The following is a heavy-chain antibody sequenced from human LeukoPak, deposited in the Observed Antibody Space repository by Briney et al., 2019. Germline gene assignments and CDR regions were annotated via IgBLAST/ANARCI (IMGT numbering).Heavy chain of an antibody. Sequence: GASVKVSCKASGYTFSGHYLHWVRQAPGQGLEWMGRINPKTGVTQYTENFQGRVTMTGDTSISTAYMELSRLRSDDTAVYYCARALRVTIFGVVIPSRGAFDIWGQGTMVAVSS. J-gene: IGHJ3*02. CDR3: ARALRVTIFGVVIPSRGAFDI. D-gene: IGHD3-3*01. CDR1: GYTFSGHY. CDR2: INPKTGVT. V-gene: IGHV1-2*06.